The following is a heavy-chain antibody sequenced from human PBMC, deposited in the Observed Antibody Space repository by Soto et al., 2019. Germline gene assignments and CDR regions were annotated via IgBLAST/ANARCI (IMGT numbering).Heavy chain of an antibody. CDR2: ISYDGGNK. Sequence: QVQLVESGGGVVQPGRSLRLSCAASGFTFSTYGMHWVRQAPGKGLDWVAVISYDGGNKYNADSVEGRFTISRDNSKNTLYLQMNTVRAEDKAVYYCAKDSYGSGSYFYYMDVWGKGTTVTVSS. CDR3: AKDSYGSGSYFYYMDV. CDR1: GFTFSTYG. V-gene: IGHV3-30*18. D-gene: IGHD3-10*01. J-gene: IGHJ6*03.